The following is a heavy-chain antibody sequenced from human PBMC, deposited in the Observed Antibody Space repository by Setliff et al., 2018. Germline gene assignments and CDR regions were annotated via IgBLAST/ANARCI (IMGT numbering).Heavy chain of an antibody. CDR1: GGSISDYY. Sequence: SETLSLTCTVSGGSISDYYWSWIRQAPGKGLEWIGYIYYGGSTNYNPSLNSRVTISVDTSKNQFSLKLSSVTAADTAVYFCARVVAYIYPFDYWGQGTLVTVSS. J-gene: IGHJ4*02. CDR3: ARVVAYIYPFDY. D-gene: IGHD5-18*01. CDR2: IYYGGST. V-gene: IGHV4-59*08.